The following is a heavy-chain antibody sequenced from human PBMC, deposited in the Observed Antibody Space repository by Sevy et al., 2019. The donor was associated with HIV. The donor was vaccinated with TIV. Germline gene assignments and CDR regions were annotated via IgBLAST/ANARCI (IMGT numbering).Heavy chain of an antibody. V-gene: IGHV4-59*01. J-gene: IGHJ6*02. CDR3: ARAVGSSSWPRDYYYGMDV. Sequence: SEILSLTCTVSGGSINSYYWTWIRQPPGKGLEWIGYIYYSGSTKYNPSLKSRVTISVDTSKNQFSLKLTSVTAADTAVYYCARAVGSSSWPRDYYYGMDVWGQGTTVTVSS. D-gene: IGHD6-13*01. CDR1: GGSINSYY. CDR2: IYYSGST.